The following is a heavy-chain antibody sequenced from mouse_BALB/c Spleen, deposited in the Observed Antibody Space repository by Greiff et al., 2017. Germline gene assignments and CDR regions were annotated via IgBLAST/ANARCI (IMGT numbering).Heavy chain of an antibody. CDR2: INPDSSTI. V-gene: IGHV4-1*02. Sequence: DVKLQESGGGLVQPGGSLKLSCAASGFDFSRYWMSWVRQAPGKGLEWIGEINPDSSTINYTPSLKDKFIISRDNAKNTLYLQMSKVRSEDTALYYCARERGKLGRYFDYWGQGTTLTVSS. CDR1: GFDFSRYW. D-gene: IGHD4-1*01. J-gene: IGHJ2*01. CDR3: ARERGKLGRYFDY.